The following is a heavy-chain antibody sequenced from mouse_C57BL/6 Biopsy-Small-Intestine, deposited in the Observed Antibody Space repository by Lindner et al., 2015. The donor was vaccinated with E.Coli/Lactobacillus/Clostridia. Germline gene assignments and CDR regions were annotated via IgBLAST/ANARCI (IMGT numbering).Heavy chain of an antibody. D-gene: IGHD2-3*01. Sequence: VQLQESGGGLVKPGGSRKLSCATSGFIFSDFGMHWVRQAPGKGLEWIAYITGDSSSIYYADTVKGRFTISRDNAKNTLFLQMTSLRSEDTAMYYCARRPSDVYVMDYWGQGTSVTVSS. CDR2: ITGDSSSI. CDR3: ARRPSDVYVMDY. CDR1: GFIFSDFG. V-gene: IGHV5-17*01. J-gene: IGHJ4*01.